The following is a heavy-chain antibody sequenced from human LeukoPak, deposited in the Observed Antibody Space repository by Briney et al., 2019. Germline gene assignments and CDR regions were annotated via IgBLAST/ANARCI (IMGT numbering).Heavy chain of an antibody. V-gene: IGHV4-59*01. Sequence: PSETLSLTCTVSGASITSYYWSWVRQPPGKGLEWIGYIYYSESTSYNPSLKSRVTISVETSKNQFSLKLKSVTAADTAVYYCARGGYYGSGNDFRFDPWGQGTLVTVSS. CDR2: IYYSEST. CDR3: ARGGYYGSGNDFRFDP. CDR1: GASITSYY. D-gene: IGHD3-10*01. J-gene: IGHJ5*02.